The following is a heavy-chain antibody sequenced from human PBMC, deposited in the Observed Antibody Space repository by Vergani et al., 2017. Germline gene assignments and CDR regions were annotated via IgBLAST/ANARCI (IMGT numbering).Heavy chain of an antibody. CDR2: ISSSSSTI. CDR3: AGYQSRLSENYGMDV. CDR1: GFTFSSYS. V-gene: IGHV3-48*01. Sequence: EVQLVESGGGLVQPGGSLRLSCAASGFTFSSYSMNWVRQAPGKGLEWVSYISSSSSTIYYADSVKGRFTISRDNAKNPLYLQMNSLRAEDTAVYYCAGYQSRLSENYGMDVWGQGTTVTVSS. J-gene: IGHJ6*02. D-gene: IGHD2-2*01.